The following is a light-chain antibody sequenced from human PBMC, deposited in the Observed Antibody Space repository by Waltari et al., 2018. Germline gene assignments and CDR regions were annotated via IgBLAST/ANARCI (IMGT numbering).Light chain of an antibody. CDR1: SSDIGGYNY. CDR2: EVN. Sequence: QSALTQPPSASGSPGQSVTISCTGTSSDIGGYNYVPWYQQHPGKAPKLMIYEVNKRPSGVPDRFSGSKSGNTASLPVSGLQAEDEADYYCQVWDNSSDHVVFGGGTTVTVL. V-gene: IGLV2-8*01. CDR3: QVWDNSSDHVV. J-gene: IGLJ2*01.